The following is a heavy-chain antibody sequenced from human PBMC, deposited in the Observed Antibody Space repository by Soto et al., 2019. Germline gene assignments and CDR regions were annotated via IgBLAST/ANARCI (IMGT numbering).Heavy chain of an antibody. CDR3: ARDFGSSGYYYNYYYRMEV. Sequence: PGGSLRLSCAASGCTFSSYWMHWVRQAPGKGIVWVSRMNRDASTTSEADSVKGRFTISRDNARNTLDLQLNSLRAEDTVVYYSARDFGSSGYYYNYYYRMEVWGQETTVAVSS. CDR2: MNRDASTT. D-gene: IGHD3-22*01. CDR1: GCTFSSYW. V-gene: IGHV3-74*01. J-gene: IGHJ6*02.